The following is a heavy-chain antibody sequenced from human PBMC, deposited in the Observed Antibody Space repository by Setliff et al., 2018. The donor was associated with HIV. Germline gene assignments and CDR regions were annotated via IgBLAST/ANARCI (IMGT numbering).Heavy chain of an antibody. CDR3: ARTLRAAAMGYFDY. CDR1: GFSISSGYY. V-gene: IGHV4-38-2*01. CDR2: IYHSGST. J-gene: IGHJ4*02. Sequence: SETLSLTCAVSGFSISSGYYWGWIRQPPGKGLEWIGAIYHSGSTYNNPSLKSRVTISVDTSKNQFSLKLTSVTAADTAVYYCARTLRAAAMGYFDYWGQGTLVTVSS. D-gene: IGHD5-18*01.